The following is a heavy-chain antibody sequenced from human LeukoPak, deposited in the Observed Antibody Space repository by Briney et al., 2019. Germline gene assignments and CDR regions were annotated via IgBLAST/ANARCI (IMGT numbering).Heavy chain of an antibody. Sequence: PSETLSLTCTVSGYSISSGYYWGWIRQPPGQGLEWIGSIYHSGSTYYNPSLKSRVTISVDTSKNQFSLKLSSVTAADTATYYCAVYGGNWDFDSWGQGTPVTVSS. CDR1: GYSISSGYY. D-gene: IGHD2-21*01. J-gene: IGHJ4*02. CDR3: AVYGGNWDFDS. CDR2: IYHSGST. V-gene: IGHV4-38-2*02.